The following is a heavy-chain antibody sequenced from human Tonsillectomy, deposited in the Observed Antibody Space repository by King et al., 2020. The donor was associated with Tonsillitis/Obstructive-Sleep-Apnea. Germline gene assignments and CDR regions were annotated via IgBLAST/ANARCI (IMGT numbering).Heavy chain of an antibody. V-gene: IGHV3-30*04. J-gene: IGHJ4*02. CDR1: GFTFSSYA. Sequence: QLVQSGGGVVQPGRSLRLSCAASGFTFSSYAMHWVRQAPGKGLEWVAVISYDGSNKYYADSVKGRFTISRDNSKNTLYLQMNSLRAEDTAVYYCARDVQSGSYYESGGYCDYWGQGTLVTVSS. CDR2: ISYDGSNK. CDR3: ARDVQSGSYYESGGYCDY. D-gene: IGHD1-26*01.